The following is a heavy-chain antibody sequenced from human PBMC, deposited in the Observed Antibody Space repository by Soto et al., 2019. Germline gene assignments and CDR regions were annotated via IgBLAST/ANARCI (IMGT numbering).Heavy chain of an antibody. D-gene: IGHD3-22*01. CDR3: TRDLDTSGSAPISEF. V-gene: IGHV3-7*03. CDR1: GFTFGADW. CDR2: INRAGNDR. Sequence: EVQLVESGGGLVQPGGSLRLSCAGSGFTFGADWMSRVRQAPGNGLEWVANINRAGNDRYYVDSVKGRFTISRDNAKNSLYLQMNSLRAEDTAVYYCTRDLDTSGSAPISEFWGQGTLVTVSS. J-gene: IGHJ4*02.